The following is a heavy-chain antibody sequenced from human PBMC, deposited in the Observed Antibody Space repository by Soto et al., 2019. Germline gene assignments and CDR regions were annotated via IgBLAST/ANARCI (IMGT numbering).Heavy chain of an antibody. CDR3: ARNRDSGLDY. V-gene: IGHV1-46*02. D-gene: IGHD3-10*01. CDR2: INPSGGST. Sequence: ASAKVSCKASGYTFNSCYIHWVRQAPGQGFEWMGLINPSGGSTSYAQKFQGRFIMTSDTSTSTVYMELKSLISEDTAVYYCARNRDSGLDYWGQGTVVTVSS. CDR1: GYTFNSCY. J-gene: IGHJ4*02.